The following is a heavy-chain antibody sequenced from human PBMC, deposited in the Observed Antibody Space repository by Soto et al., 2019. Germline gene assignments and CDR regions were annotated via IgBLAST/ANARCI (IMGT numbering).Heavy chain of an antibody. CDR1: GFSFSTSQVG. J-gene: IGHJ4*02. D-gene: IGHD6-19*01. V-gene: IGHV2-5*02. CDR2: IYWDDDK. CDR3: GHRPGGSLSGWDNGYFDY. Sequence: SGPTLVNPTQTLTLTCTFSGFSFSTSQVGVGWVRQPPGKAQEWLAIIYWDDDKRYNPSLRNRLSITKDTSKNQVVLTMTNVDPVDTATYYCGHRPGGSLSGWDNGYFDYWGRGVLVTVSP.